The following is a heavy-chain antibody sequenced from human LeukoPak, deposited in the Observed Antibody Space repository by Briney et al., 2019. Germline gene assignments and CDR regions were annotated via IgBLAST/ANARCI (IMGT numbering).Heavy chain of an antibody. Sequence: PSETLSLTCAVSGGSISSSNWWSWVRQPPGKGLEWIGSIYYSGSTYYNPSLKSRVTISVDTSKNQFSLKLSSVTAADTAVDYCARRAYYDILTGYYRPAHNAFDIWGQGTMVTVSS. CDR1: GGSISSSNW. J-gene: IGHJ3*02. CDR2: IYYSGST. V-gene: IGHV4-39*01. CDR3: ARRAYYDILTGYYRPAHNAFDI. D-gene: IGHD3-9*01.